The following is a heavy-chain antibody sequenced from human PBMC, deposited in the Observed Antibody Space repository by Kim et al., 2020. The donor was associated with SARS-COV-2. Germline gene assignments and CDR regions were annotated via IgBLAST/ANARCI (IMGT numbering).Heavy chain of an antibody. D-gene: IGHD6-13*01. CDR3: AKDRVRMAAAAGHYYGMDV. J-gene: IGHJ6*02. V-gene: IGHV3-23*01. CDR2: ISGSGGST. Sequence: GGSLRLSCAASGFTFSSYAMSWVRQAPGKGLEWVSAISGSGGSTYYADSVKGRFTISRDNSKNTLYLQMNSLRAEDTAVYYCAKDRVRMAAAAGHYYGMDVGGQGTTVTVSS. CDR1: GFTFSSYA.